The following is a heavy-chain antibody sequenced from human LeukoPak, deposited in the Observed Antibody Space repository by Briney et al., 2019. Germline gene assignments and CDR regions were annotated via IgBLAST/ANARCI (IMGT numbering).Heavy chain of an antibody. D-gene: IGHD6-19*01. CDR3: AKDDHGGSGWRDYFDR. V-gene: IGHV3-23*01. Sequence: PGGSLRLSCAASGFTFSSYDMSWVRQAPGRGLEWVSAIGGGGTPYYADSVKGRFTISRDNSKNTLYLQMNSLRAEDTAVYYCAKDDHGGSGWRDYFDRWGQGTLVTVSS. CDR2: IGGGGTP. J-gene: IGHJ4*02. CDR1: GFTFSSYD.